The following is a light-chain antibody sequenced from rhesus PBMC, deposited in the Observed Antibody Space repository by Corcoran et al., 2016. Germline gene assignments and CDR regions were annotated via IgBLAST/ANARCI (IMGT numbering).Light chain of an antibody. CDR2: LGS. V-gene: IGKV2-78*01. CDR3: MQGTQLPRT. J-gene: IGKJ1*01. CDR1: QSLLHSGGYTY. Sequence: DIVMTQTPLSLPVTPGAPASISCRSSQSLLHSGGYTYLDWYLQQAGQSPDLLIYLGSHRDSGVPARVSGSGSGNECTLKISRVEAEDVGVYYCMQGTQLPRTFGQGTKVEIK.